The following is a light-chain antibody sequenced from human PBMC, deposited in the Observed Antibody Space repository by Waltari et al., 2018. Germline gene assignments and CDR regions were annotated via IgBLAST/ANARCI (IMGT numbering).Light chain of an antibody. J-gene: IGKJ4*01. CDR2: DAS. Sequence: EIVLTQSPATLSLSPWERATLSCRASQSVSSYLAWYQQKPGQAPRLLIYDASNRATGIPARFSGSGSGTDFTLIISSLEPEDFAVYYCQQRLTFGGGTKVEIK. CDR3: QQRLT. V-gene: IGKV3-11*01. CDR1: QSVSSY.